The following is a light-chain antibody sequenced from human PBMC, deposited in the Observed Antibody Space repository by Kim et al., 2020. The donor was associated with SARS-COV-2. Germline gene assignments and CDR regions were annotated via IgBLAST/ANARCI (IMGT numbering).Light chain of an antibody. V-gene: IGKV1-39*01. Sequence: DIQMTQSPSFLSASVGDRVTITCRASQSISRYLNWYQHEPGKVPKLLIYAASNLQSGVPSRFSGSASGTDFTLTISSLQREDFATYYCQQRYSDPYSFGQGTKLEI. J-gene: IGKJ2*03. CDR3: QQRYSDPYS. CDR1: QSISRY. CDR2: AAS.